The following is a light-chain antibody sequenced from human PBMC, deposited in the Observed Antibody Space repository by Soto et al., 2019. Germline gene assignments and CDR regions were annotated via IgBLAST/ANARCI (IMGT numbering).Light chain of an antibody. Sequence: QSVLTQPPSASGSPGQSVTISCTGTSSDVGGYNYVSWYQQHPGKAPKLMIYEVNKRPSGVHDRFSGSKSGNTASLTVSGLQTEDEADYYCSSFAGSNNLRMFGGGTKVTVL. CDR3: SSFAGSNNLRM. CDR2: EVN. CDR1: SSDVGGYNY. V-gene: IGLV2-8*01. J-gene: IGLJ3*02.